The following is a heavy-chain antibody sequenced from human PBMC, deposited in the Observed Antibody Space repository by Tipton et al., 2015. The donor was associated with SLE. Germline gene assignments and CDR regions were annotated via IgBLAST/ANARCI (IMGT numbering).Heavy chain of an antibody. V-gene: IGHV4-38-2*02. CDR3: ARDGGGPTLIPV. D-gene: IGHD3-22*01. CDR1: GASISDGHY. CDR2: IYHDGST. J-gene: IGHJ4*01. Sequence: TLSLTCTVSGASISDGHYWGWIRQPPGETLEWIGNIYHDGSTFSNPSLKSRLTMSVDTSKNQIFLTLTSVTAADTAVYYCARDGGGPTLIPVWGHGTLVTVSS.